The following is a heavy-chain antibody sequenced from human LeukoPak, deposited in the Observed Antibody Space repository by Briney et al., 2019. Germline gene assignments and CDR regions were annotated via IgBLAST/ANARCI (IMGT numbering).Heavy chain of an antibody. J-gene: IGHJ4*02. CDR1: SGSINTPNYY. Sequence: SETLSLTCTVSSGSINTPNYYWGWVRLPPGKALEWIGNIFYKGGTYYTPSLKSRVTISLDTSKNQFSLRLTSVTAADTAVYYCARQTGSGLFILPGGQGTLVTVSS. D-gene: IGHD3/OR15-3a*01. CDR3: ARQTGSGLFILP. CDR2: IFYKGGT. V-gene: IGHV4-39*01.